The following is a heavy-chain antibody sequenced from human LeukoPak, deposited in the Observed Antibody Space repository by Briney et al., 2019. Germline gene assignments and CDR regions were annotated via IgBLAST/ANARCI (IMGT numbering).Heavy chain of an antibody. CDR3: AKDYSQYYYDSSGYLDY. CDR2: ISGSGGST. D-gene: IGHD3-22*01. Sequence: GSLRLSCAASGFTFSSYAMSWVRQAPGKGLEWVSAISGSGGSTYYADSVKGRFTISRDNSKNTLYLQMNSLRAEDAAVYYCAKDYSQYYYDSSGYLDYWGQGTLVTVSS. V-gene: IGHV3-23*01. CDR1: GFTFSSYA. J-gene: IGHJ4*02.